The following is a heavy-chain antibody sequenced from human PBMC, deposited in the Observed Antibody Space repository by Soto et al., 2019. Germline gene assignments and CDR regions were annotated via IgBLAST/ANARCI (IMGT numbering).Heavy chain of an antibody. Sequence: GGSLRLSCAASGFTFETSSINCLRQTPGKGLEWVASISATSLYIYYADSVRGRFTISRENAKNTVFLQMDGLTAEDTAIYFCARDLGGGAHYGMDVWGQGTTVTVSS. J-gene: IGHJ6*02. CDR1: GFTFETSS. CDR3: ARDLGGGAHYGMDV. CDR2: ISATSLYI. V-gene: IGHV3-21*06. D-gene: IGHD3-16*01.